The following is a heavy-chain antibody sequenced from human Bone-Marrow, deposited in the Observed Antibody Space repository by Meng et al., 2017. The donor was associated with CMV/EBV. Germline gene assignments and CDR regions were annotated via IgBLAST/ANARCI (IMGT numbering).Heavy chain of an antibody. J-gene: IGHJ4*02. D-gene: IGHD3-10*01. V-gene: IGHV3-15*01. CDR3: ARGWFGELPLYVY. CDR2: IKSKTDGGTT. Sequence: GGSLRLSCAASGFTFSNAWMSWVRQAPGKGLEWVGRIKSKTDGGTTDYAAPVKGRFTISRDNSKNTLYLQMGSLRAEDMAVYYCARGWFGELPLYVYWGQGTLVTVSS. CDR1: GFTFSNAW.